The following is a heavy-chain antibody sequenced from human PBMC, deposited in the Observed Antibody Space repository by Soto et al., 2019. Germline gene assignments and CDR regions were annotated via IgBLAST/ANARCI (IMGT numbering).Heavy chain of an antibody. D-gene: IGHD6-13*01. V-gene: IGHV1-69*06. CDR2: IIAIFRPA. CDR1: GGTFSSYS. Sequence: SVKVPCQASGGTFSSYSIRWVPQAPGQGLEWMGGIIAIFRPAHYAQKFQGRVTVTADKSTSTAYMELSSRRSEDPAVYYCARGGSRSWYVPLVETDYGMDVWGQETTVTVSS. J-gene: IGHJ6*02. CDR3: ARGGSRSWYVPLVETDYGMDV.